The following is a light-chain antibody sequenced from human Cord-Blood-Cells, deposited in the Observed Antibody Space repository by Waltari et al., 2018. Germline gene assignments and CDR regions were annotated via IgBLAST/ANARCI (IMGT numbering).Light chain of an antibody. CDR2: EGS. CDR3: CSYAGSSTWV. CDR1: SSDVGSYNL. V-gene: IGLV2-23*01. Sequence: QSALTQPASVSGSPGQSITISCTGTSSDVGSYNLVSWYQQPPGKAPKPMIYEGSKRHSWVSNRFSGSKSGNTASLTVSGLQAEDEADYYCCSYAGSSTWVFGGGTKLTVL. J-gene: IGLJ3*02.